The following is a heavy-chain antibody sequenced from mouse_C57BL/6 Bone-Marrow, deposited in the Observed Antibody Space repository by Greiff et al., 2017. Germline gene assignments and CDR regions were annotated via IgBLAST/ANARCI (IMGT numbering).Heavy chain of an antibody. CDR2: IDPENGDT. CDR1: GFNIKADY. J-gene: IGHJ4*01. D-gene: IGHD2-5*01. CDR3: TTHYSNFYAMDY. V-gene: IGHV14-4*01. Sequence: VQLQQSGAELVRPGASVKLSCTASGFNIKADYMHWVKQRPEQGLEWIGWIDPENGDTEYASKFQGKATITADTSSNTAYLQLSSLTSEDTAVYYCTTHYSNFYAMDYWGQGTSVTVSS.